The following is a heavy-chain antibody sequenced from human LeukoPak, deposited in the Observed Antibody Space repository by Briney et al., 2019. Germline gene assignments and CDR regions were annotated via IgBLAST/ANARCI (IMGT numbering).Heavy chain of an antibody. J-gene: IGHJ4*02. Sequence: GGSLRLSCAASGFTFSDYAMSWVRQAPGKGLEWVSAISSGGDTYYAESVKGRFTISRDNSKNTLSLQMSSLRAEDTAVYYCTKRGCSSTTCYSNCWGRGTLVTVAS. D-gene: IGHD2-2*01. CDR1: GFTFSDYA. CDR3: TKRGCSSTTCYSNC. V-gene: IGHV3-23*01. CDR2: ISSGGDT.